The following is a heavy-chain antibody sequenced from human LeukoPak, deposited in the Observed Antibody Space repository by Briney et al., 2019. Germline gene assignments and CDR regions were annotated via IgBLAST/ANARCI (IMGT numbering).Heavy chain of an antibody. CDR3: ARDLPGGGSYYYYGMDV. J-gene: IGHJ6*02. CDR2: INPNSGGT. CDR1: GYTFTGYY. Sequence: ASVKVSCKASGYTFTGYYMHWVRQAPGQGLEWMGWINPNSGGTNYAQKFQGRVTMTTDTSTSTAYMELRSLRSDDTAVYYCARDLPGGGSYYYYGMDVWGQGTTVTVSS. D-gene: IGHD2-15*01. V-gene: IGHV1-2*02.